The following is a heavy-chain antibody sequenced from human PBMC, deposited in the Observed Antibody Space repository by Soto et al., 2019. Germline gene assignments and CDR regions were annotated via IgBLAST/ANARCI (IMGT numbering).Heavy chain of an antibody. CDR2: IYYSGST. Sequence: PSETLSLTCTVSGGSISSYYWSWIRQPPGKGLEWIGYIYYSGSTNCNPSLKSRVTISVDTSKNQFSLKLSSVTAADTAVYYCARLGIKYYYGSGSYYTPYYFDYWGQGTLVTVSS. CDR3: ARLGIKYYYGSGSYYTPYYFDY. J-gene: IGHJ4*02. CDR1: GGSISSYY. D-gene: IGHD3-10*01. V-gene: IGHV4-59*08.